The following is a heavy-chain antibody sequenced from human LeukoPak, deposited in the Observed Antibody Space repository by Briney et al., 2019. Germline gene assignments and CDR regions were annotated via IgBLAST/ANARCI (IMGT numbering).Heavy chain of an antibody. J-gene: IGHJ4*02. V-gene: IGHV4-30-2*01. CDR1: GGSVSSGDYY. Sequence: PSQTLSLTCTVSGGSVSSGDYYWSWIRQPPGKGLEWIGSVYHSGETYYNPSLNSRVTISVDRSKNQFSLKLSSVTAADTAVYYCARGLAAAGVGYFDYWGQGTLVTVSS. CDR3: ARGLAAAGVGYFDY. D-gene: IGHD6-13*01. CDR2: VYHSGET.